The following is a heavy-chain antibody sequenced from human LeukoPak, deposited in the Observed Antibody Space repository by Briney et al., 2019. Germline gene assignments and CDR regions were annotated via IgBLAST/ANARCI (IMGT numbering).Heavy chain of an antibody. CDR1: GFTFSSHW. D-gene: IGHD6-6*01. CDR3: ARDNRGWQGIAARPKRSDYYYMDV. CDR2: ISSSSDYI. V-gene: IGHV3-21*01. J-gene: IGHJ6*03. Sequence: GGSLRLSCAASGFTFSSHWMSWVRQAPGKGLEWVSSISSSSDYIYYADSVKGRFTISRDNAKNSLYLQMNSLRAEDTAVYYCARDNRGWQGIAARPKRSDYYYMDVWGKGTTVTVSS.